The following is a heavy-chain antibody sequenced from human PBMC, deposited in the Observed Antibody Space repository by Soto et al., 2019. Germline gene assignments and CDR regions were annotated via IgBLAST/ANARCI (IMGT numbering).Heavy chain of an antibody. D-gene: IGHD5-18*01. V-gene: IGHV1-46*01. CDR2: INPSGGNT. CDR1: GYSFTSHY. J-gene: IGHJ6*02. CDR3: ATAQDTAMVLGTYYYYGMDV. Sequence: TSVKVSCKASGYSFTSHYMHWARQAPGQGLEWMGTINPSGGNTGYAQKFQGRVTMTEDTSTDTAYMELSSLRSEDTAVYYCATAQDTAMVLGTYYYYGMDVWGQGTTVTVSS.